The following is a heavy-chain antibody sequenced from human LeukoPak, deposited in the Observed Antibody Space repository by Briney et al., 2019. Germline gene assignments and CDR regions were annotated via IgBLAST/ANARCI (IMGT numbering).Heavy chain of an antibody. CDR2: IRYDGSNK. V-gene: IGHV3-30*02. D-gene: IGHD6-13*01. CDR3: AKDPLTGYSSSWLFDY. Sequence: GGSLRLSCAASGFTFSSYGMHWVRQAPGKGLEWVAFIRYDGSNKYYADSVKGRFTISRDNSKNTLYLQMNSLRAEDTAVYYCAKDPLTGYSSSWLFDYWGQGTLVTVSS. CDR1: GFTFSSYG. J-gene: IGHJ4*02.